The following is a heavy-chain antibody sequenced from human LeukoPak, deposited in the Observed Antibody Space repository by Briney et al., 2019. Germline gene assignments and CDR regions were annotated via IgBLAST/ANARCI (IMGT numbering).Heavy chain of an antibody. J-gene: IGHJ3*02. Sequence: ASVKVSCKASGYTFTSYGISWVRQAPGQGLEWMGWISAYNGNTNYAQKLQGRVTMTTDTSTSTAYMELRSLRSDDTAVYYCARLLVEMATVDAFDIWGQGTMVTVSS. CDR3: ARLLVEMATVDAFDI. D-gene: IGHD5-24*01. V-gene: IGHV1-18*01. CDR2: ISAYNGNT. CDR1: GYTFTSYG.